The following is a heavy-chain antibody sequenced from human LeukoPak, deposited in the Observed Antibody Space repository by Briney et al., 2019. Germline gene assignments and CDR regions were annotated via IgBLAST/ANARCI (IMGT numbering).Heavy chain of an antibody. CDR3: ARGGITIFGVVIIENFDY. V-gene: IGHV3-21*01. CDR2: ISSSSSYI. Sequence: GGSLRLSCAASGFTFSSYSMNWVRQAPGKGLEWVSSISSSSSYIYYADSVKGRFTISRDNAKNSLYLQMNSLRAEDTAVYYCARGGITIFGVVIIENFDYWGQGTLVTVSS. CDR1: GFTFSSYS. D-gene: IGHD3-3*01. J-gene: IGHJ4*02.